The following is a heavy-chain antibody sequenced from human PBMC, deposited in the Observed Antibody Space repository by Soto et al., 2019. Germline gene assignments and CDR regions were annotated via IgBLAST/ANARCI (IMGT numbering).Heavy chain of an antibody. J-gene: IGHJ4*02. CDR3: ARGLRGVYDSSFIY. V-gene: IGHV4-34*01. Sequence: PSETLSLTCAVYGGSFSGYYWSWIRQPPGKGLEWIGEINHSGSTNYNPSLKSRVTISVDTSKNQFSLKLSSVTAADTALYYCARGLRGVYDSSFIYWGQGTLVTVSS. CDR2: INHSGST. CDR1: GGSFSGYY. D-gene: IGHD6-6*01.